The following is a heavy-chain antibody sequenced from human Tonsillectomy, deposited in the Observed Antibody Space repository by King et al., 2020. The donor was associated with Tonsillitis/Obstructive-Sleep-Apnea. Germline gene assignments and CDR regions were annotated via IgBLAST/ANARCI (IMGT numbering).Heavy chain of an antibody. D-gene: IGHD1-26*01. CDR1: GFTFSDYY. CDR3: ARDIRREHWDY. V-gene: IGHV3-11*05. J-gene: IGHJ4*02. Sequence: VQLVESGGGLVKPGGSLRLSCAASGFTFSDYYLSWIRQAPGKGLEGVSYISSSSSYTNYADSVKGRFTISRDNAKNSLYLQMNSLRAEDTAVYYCARDIRREHWDYWGQGTLVTVSS. CDR2: ISSSSSYT.